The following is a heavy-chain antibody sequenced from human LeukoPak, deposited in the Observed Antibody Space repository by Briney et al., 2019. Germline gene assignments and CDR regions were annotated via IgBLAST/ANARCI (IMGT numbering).Heavy chain of an antibody. CDR2: ISSSGAST. CDR1: GFTFSSYD. V-gene: IGHV3-23*01. Sequence: GGSLRLSCAASGFTFSSYDMSWVRQAPGKGLEWVSGISSSGASTHYADSVKGRFTISRDNAKNSLYLQMSSLRVEDTGFYYCARGSSYDNLGAFDIWGQGTVVTVSS. D-gene: IGHD3-9*01. CDR3: ARGSSYDNLGAFDI. J-gene: IGHJ3*02.